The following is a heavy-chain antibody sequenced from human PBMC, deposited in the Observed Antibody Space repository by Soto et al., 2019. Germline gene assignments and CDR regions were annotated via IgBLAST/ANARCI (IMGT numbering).Heavy chain of an antibody. CDR2: IYYSGST. J-gene: IGHJ4*02. V-gene: IGHV4-31*03. CDR1: GGSISSGGYY. Sequence: SETLSLTCTVSGGSISSGGYYWSWIRQHPGKGLEWIGYIYYSGSTYYNPSLKSRVTISVDTSKNQFSLKLSSVTAADTAVYYCARGRADYVWGSYLSHFDYWGQGTLVTVSS. D-gene: IGHD3-16*02. CDR3: ARGRADYVWGSYLSHFDY.